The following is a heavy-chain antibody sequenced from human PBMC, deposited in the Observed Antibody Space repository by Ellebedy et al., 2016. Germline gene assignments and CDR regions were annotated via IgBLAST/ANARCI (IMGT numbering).Heavy chain of an antibody. V-gene: IGHV4-30-4*01. D-gene: IGHD3-16*01. CDR1: GGSFRGDDYY. CDR2: MYWSGST. Sequence: SETLSLXCTVSGGSFRGDDYYWSWIRQSPGKGLEWIGYMYWSGSTYYNPSLERRVSMSIDTSEKQFSLNLRSVTAADTAVFYCARVYVPYPMLGRPTSYLRLDVWGKGTTVIVSS. CDR3: ARVYVPYPMLGRPTSYLRLDV. J-gene: IGHJ6*04.